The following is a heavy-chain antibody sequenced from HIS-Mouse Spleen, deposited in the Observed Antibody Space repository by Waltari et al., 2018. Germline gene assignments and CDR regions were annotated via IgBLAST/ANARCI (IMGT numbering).Heavy chain of an antibody. CDR2: IYYSGDT. V-gene: IGHV4-39*07. CDR1: GGSISSSSYY. D-gene: IGHD6-13*01. J-gene: IGHJ2*01. CDR3: AREIPYSSSWYDWYFDL. Sequence: QLQLQESGPGLVKPSETLSLTCTVSGGSISSSSYYWGWIRQPPGKGLEWIGSIYYSGDTSHNPSRKSRVTISVDTSKNQFSLKLSSVTAADTAVYYCAREIPYSSSWYDWYFDLWGRGTLVTVSS.